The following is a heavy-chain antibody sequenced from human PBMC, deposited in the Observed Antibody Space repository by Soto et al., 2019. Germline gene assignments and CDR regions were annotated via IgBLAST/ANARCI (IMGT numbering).Heavy chain of an antibody. CDR3: ARRGDSSGYMDY. D-gene: IGHD3-22*01. J-gene: IGHJ4*02. Sequence: PGESLKISCQGSGYSFTKYWISWVRQMPGKGLEWMGIIYPGDSDTRYSPSFQGQVTISADKSISTAYLQWSSLKASDTAIYYCARRGDSSGYMDYWGQGILVTVSS. CDR1: GYSFTKYW. CDR2: IYPGDSDT. V-gene: IGHV5-51*01.